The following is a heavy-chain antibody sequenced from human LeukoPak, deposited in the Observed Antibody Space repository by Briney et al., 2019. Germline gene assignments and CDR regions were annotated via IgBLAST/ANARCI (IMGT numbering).Heavy chain of an antibody. CDR3: AKDFIVGASVIDIDP. V-gene: IGHV3-66*01. CDR2: IYSGGST. D-gene: IGHD1-26*01. J-gene: IGHJ5*02. CDR1: GFTVSSNY. Sequence: SGGSLRLSCAASGFTVSSNYMSWVRQAPGKGLEWVSVIYSGGSTYYADSVKGRFTISRDNSKSTLYLQMNSLRAEDTAVYYCAKDFIVGASVIDIDPWGQGTLVTVSS.